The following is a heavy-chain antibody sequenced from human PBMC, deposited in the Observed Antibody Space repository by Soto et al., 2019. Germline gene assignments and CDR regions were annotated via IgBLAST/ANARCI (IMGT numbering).Heavy chain of an antibody. Sequence: QVQLVESGGGVVQPGRSLRLSCAASGFTFSSYGMHWVRQAPGKGLEWVAVIWYDGSNKYYADSVKGRFTISRDNSKNTLYLQMNSLRAEDTAVYYCAREWMATIRPYYYYGMDVWGQGTTVTVSS. J-gene: IGHJ6*02. D-gene: IGHD5-12*01. CDR2: IWYDGSNK. V-gene: IGHV3-33*01. CDR1: GFTFSSYG. CDR3: AREWMATIRPYYYYGMDV.